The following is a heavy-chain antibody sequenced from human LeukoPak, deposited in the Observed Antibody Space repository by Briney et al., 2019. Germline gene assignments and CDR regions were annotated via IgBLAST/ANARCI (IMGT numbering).Heavy chain of an antibody. CDR2: INSDGNNT. J-gene: IGHJ6*02. D-gene: IGHD2-2*01. CDR1: GFTFSDYW. V-gene: IGHV3-74*01. CDR3: ARPRGVVVPAAMPLTYYYYGMDV. Sequence: PGGSLRLSCVVSGFTFSDYWMHWVRQAPGKGLVWVSRINSDGNNTNYAGSVKGRFTISRDNAKNTLYLQMNSLRVEDTAVYYCARPRGVVVPAAMPLTYYYYGMDVWGQGTTVTVSS.